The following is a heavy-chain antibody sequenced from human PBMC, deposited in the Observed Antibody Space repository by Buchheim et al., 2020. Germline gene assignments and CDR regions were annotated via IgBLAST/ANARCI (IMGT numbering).Heavy chain of an antibody. J-gene: IGHJ6*02. CDR3: ARLKGIAAAGTKGGMDV. CDR1: GGSFSGYY. D-gene: IGHD6-13*01. CDR2: INHSGST. Sequence: QVQLQQWGAGLLKPSETLSLTCAVSGGSFSGYYWSWIRQPPGKGLEWIGEINHSGSTNYNPSLKSRVNISVDTSKNQFSLMLSSVNAADTAVYYCARLKGIAAAGTKGGMDVWGQGT. V-gene: IGHV4-34*01.